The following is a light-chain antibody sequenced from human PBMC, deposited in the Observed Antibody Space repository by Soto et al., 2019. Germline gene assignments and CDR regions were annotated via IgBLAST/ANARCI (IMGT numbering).Light chain of an antibody. CDR1: RDINNY. CDR2: SAS. J-gene: IGKJ3*01. CDR3: QKHDFAPST. V-gene: IGKV1-27*01. Sequence: DIQMTQSPSSLSASVGDRVTITCRASRDINNYLAWYQQKPGKVPKLLIYSASSLQSGVPSRFSGSGSGTEFTLPLSSRQSEDVATYYCQKHDFAPSTFGPGTKVDIK.